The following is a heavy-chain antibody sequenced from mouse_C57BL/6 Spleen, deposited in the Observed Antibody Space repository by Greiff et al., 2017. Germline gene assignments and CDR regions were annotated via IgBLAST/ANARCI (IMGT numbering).Heavy chain of an antibody. D-gene: IGHD1-1*01. V-gene: IGHV1-52*01. J-gene: IGHJ2*01. CDR3: ARRFYYGREYYFDY. Sequence: VQLQQPGAELVRPGSSVKLSCKASGYTFTSYWMHWVKQRPIQGLEWIGNIDPSDSETHYNQKFKDKATLTVDKSSSTAYMQLSSLTSEDSAVYYCARRFYYGREYYFDYWGQGTTLTVSS. CDR1: GYTFTSYW. CDR2: IDPSDSET.